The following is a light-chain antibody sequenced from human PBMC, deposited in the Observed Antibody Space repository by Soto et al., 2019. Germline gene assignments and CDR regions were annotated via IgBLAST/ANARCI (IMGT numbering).Light chain of an antibody. Sequence: LTQPASVSGSPGQSITISCTGTSSDVGGYNYVSWYQQHPGKAPKLMIYEVSNRPSGVSNRFSGSKSGNSASLTISGLQADDEADYYCSSYTSSSTIVFGTGTKVTVL. V-gene: IGLV2-14*01. J-gene: IGLJ1*01. CDR2: EVS. CDR3: SSYTSSSTIV. CDR1: SSDVGGYNY.